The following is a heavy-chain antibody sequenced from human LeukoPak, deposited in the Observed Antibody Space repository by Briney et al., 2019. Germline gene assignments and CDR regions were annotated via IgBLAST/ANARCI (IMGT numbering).Heavy chain of an antibody. Sequence: SETLSLTCTVSGGSISSGGYYWSWIRQHPGKGLEWIGYIYYSGITYYNPSLKSRVTISVDTSKNQFSLKLSSVTAADTAVYYCARSPYYYIDAFDIWGQGTMVTVSS. D-gene: IGHD3-22*01. CDR3: ARSPYYYIDAFDI. V-gene: IGHV4-31*03. CDR2: IYYSGIT. J-gene: IGHJ3*02. CDR1: GGSISSGGYY.